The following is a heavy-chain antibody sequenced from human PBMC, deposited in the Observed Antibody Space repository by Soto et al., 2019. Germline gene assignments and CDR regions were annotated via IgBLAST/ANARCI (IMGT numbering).Heavy chain of an antibody. J-gene: IGHJ3*01. D-gene: IGHD2-15*01. CDR2: FFHEGNT. CDR3: ARARWYDAFDV. CDR1: CFSISSGNY. V-gene: IGHV4-38-2*01. Sequence: PSETLSLTCAVSCFSISSGNYWGCIRKPPGKGLEGNGSFFHEGNTYYNPSSKSRVTISVDMSKNQVSLKLNSVTAGDTAVYYCARARWYDAFDVWGQGTVVTVSS.